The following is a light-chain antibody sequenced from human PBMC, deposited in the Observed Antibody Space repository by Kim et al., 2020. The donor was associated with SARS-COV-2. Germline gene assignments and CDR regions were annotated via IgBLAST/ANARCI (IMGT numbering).Light chain of an antibody. CDR3: QQYAASPLYS. V-gene: IGKV3-20*01. CDR2: GAF. Sequence: EIVLTQSPGTLSLSPGERATLSCRASQSVIVNYLAWYQQKPGQAPRLLIYGAFTRATGIPDRFSGSGSGTYFTLTISRLEPEDFAVYYCQQYAASPLYSFGQGTKLEI. J-gene: IGKJ2*03. CDR1: QSVIVNY.